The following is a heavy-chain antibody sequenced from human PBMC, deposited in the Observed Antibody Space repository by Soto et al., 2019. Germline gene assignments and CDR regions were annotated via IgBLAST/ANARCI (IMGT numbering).Heavy chain of an antibody. V-gene: IGHV3-23*01. CDR2: ITGSGGST. J-gene: IGHJ5*02. Sequence: GESLRLSCAASGFTFSSYAMSWVRQAPGKGLEWVSAITGSGGSTYYADSVKGRFTISRDNSKNTLYLQMNSLRAEDTAVYYCAKPNLFCSSTSCYDLWGQGTLVTVSS. CDR1: GFTFSSYA. CDR3: AKPNLFCSSTSCYDL. D-gene: IGHD2-2*01.